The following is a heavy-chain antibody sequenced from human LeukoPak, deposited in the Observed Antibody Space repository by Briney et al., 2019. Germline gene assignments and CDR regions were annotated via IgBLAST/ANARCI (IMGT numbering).Heavy chain of an antibody. D-gene: IGHD2-2*01. CDR3: AREREPRVVPDAFDI. CDR1: GYTFTSYY. J-gene: IGHJ3*02. Sequence: GASVKVSCKASGYTFTSYYMHWVRQAPGQGLEWMGLINPSGGSTSYAQKFQGRVTMTRDTSISTAYMELSRLRSDDTAVYYCAREREPRVVPDAFDIWGQGTMVTVSS. CDR2: INPSGGST. V-gene: IGHV1-46*01.